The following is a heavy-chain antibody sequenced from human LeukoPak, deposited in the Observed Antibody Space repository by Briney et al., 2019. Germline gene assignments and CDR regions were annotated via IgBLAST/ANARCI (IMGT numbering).Heavy chain of an antibody. Sequence: SETLSLTCTVSGHSISSGYFWGWIRQPPGKGLEWIGSIYHSGSTHYNPSLKSRVTISIITSKNQFSLKLRSATATDTALYYCARRIAVTGSFDYWGQGTLVTVSS. CDR1: GHSISSGYF. CDR2: IYHSGST. CDR3: ARRIAVTGSFDY. J-gene: IGHJ4*02. V-gene: IGHV4-38-2*02. D-gene: IGHD6-19*01.